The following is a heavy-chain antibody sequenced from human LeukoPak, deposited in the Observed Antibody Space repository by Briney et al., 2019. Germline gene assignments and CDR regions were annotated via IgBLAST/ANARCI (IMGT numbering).Heavy chain of an antibody. D-gene: IGHD2-2*01. CDR1: GFTFSSYG. CDR2: IRYDGSNK. J-gene: IGHJ4*02. CDR3: AKDLTPVVPAAMLQSDY. V-gene: IGHV3-30*02. Sequence: GGSLRLSCAASGFTFSSYGMHWVRQAPGKGLEWVAFIRYDGSNKYYADSVKGRFTISRDNSKNTLYLQMNSLRAEDTAVYYCAKDLTPVVPAAMLQSDYWGQGTLVTVSS.